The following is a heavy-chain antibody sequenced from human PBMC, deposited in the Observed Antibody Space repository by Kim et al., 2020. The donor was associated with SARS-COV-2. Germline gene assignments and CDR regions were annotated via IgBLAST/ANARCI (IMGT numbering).Heavy chain of an antibody. CDR3: ARDGRVAAEDFYYGMDV. Sequence: ASVKVSCKASGYTFTSYYMHWVRQAPGQGLEWMGIINPSGGSTSYAQKFQGRVTMTRDTSTSTVYMELSSLRSEDTAVYYCARDGRVAAEDFYYGMDVWGQGTTVTVSS. D-gene: IGHD6-25*01. CDR1: GYTFTSYY. J-gene: IGHJ6*02. V-gene: IGHV1-46*01. CDR2: INPSGGST.